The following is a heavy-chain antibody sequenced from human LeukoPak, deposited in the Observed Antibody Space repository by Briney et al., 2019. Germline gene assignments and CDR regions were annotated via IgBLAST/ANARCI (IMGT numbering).Heavy chain of an antibody. Sequence: ASVKVSCKASGYTFTNYYIHWVRQAPGQGLEWMGIIDPSGGSTSYAQKFQGRVTMTRDTSISTAYMELSRLRSDDTAVYYCARDTGYCSGGSCYGSWFDPWGQGTLVTVSS. D-gene: IGHD2-15*01. CDR1: GYTFTNYY. CDR2: IDPSGGST. J-gene: IGHJ5*02. V-gene: IGHV1-46*01. CDR3: ARDTGYCSGGSCYGSWFDP.